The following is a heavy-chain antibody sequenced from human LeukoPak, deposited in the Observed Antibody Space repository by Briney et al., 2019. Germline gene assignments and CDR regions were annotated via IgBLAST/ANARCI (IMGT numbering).Heavy chain of an antibody. CDR3: ARHGGGYSFDY. J-gene: IGHJ4*02. CDR1: GGSIRNYY. V-gene: IGHV4-59*08. D-gene: IGHD5-24*01. Sequence: SETLSLTCSVSGGSIRNYYWSWIRQPPGKGLEWIGYIYNSGSTNYNPSLKSRVTISVDTSKNQFSLKLSSVTAADTAVYYCARHGGGYSFDYWGQETLVTVSS. CDR2: IYNSGST.